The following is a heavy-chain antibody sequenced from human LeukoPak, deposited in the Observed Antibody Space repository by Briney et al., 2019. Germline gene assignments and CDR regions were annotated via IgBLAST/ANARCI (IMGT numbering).Heavy chain of an antibody. Sequence: SETLSLTCTVSGYSISSGYYWGWIRQPPGKGLEWIGSIYHSGSTYYNPSLKSRVTISVDTSKNQFSLKLSSVTAADTAVYYCARDAGKYSSSSDYYYYYYMDVWGKGTTVTVSS. CDR3: ARDAGKYSSSSDYYYYYYMDV. J-gene: IGHJ6*03. CDR2: IYHSGST. V-gene: IGHV4-38-2*02. CDR1: GYSISSGYY. D-gene: IGHD6-6*01.